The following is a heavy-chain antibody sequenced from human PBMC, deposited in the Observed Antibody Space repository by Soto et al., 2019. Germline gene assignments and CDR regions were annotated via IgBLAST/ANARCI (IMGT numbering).Heavy chain of an antibody. Sequence: QVQLQESGPGLVKSSQTLSLTCTVSGGSISSGGNYWSWIRQHPGKGLEWIGYIYHSGSTYYNPSLKSRVTISVATSKNQFSLKLHSGTAADTAVYYCARARIVRGVIYYYGMDVWGQATTVTVSS. V-gene: IGHV4-31*03. J-gene: IGHJ6*02. CDR3: ARARIVRGVIYYYGMDV. CDR1: GGSISSGGNY. CDR2: IYHSGST. D-gene: IGHD3-10*01.